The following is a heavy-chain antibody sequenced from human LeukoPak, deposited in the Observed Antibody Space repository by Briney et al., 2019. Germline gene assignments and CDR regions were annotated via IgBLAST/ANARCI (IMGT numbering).Heavy chain of an antibody. J-gene: IGHJ3*02. Sequence: GGSLRLSCAASGFTLSSNYMSWVRQAPGKGLEWVSVIYSGGSTYYADSVKGRFTISRDNSKNTLYLQMNSLRAEDTAVYYCARVSSFDAFDIWGQGTMVTVSS. CDR3: ARVSSFDAFDI. V-gene: IGHV3-66*01. D-gene: IGHD6-13*01. CDR1: GFTLSSNY. CDR2: IYSGGST.